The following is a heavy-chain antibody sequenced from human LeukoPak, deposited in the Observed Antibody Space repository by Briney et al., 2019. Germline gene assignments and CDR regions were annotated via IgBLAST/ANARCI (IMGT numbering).Heavy chain of an antibody. Sequence: SETLSLTCTVSGGYISSGSYYWSWSRQPAGKGLEWIGRIYSSGSTNYNPSLKSRVTMSVDTSKNQFSLKLSSVTAADTAVYYCARSRGNSRYYYYMDVWGKGTTVTVSS. CDR1: GGYISSGSYY. CDR3: ARSRGNSRYYYYMDV. CDR2: IYSSGST. J-gene: IGHJ6*03. D-gene: IGHD4-23*01. V-gene: IGHV4-61*02.